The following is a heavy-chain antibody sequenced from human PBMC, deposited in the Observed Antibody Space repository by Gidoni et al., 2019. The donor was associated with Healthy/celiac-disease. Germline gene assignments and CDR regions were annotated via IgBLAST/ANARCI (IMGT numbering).Heavy chain of an antibody. Sequence: QLQLQESGPGLVKPSETLSLTCTVSGGSISSSSYYWGWIRQPPGKGLEWIGSIYYSGSTYYNPSLKSRVTISVDTSKNQFSLKLSSVTAADTAVYYCARSVVPAATEVSYYGMDVWGQGTTVTVSS. CDR2: IYYSGST. CDR1: GGSISSSSYY. J-gene: IGHJ6*02. V-gene: IGHV4-39*01. CDR3: ARSVVPAATEVSYYGMDV. D-gene: IGHD2-2*01.